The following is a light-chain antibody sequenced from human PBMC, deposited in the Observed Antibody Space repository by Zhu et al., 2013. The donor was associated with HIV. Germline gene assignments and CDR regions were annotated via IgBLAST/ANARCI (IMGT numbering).Light chain of an antibody. J-gene: IGKJ2*01. Sequence: EIVMTQSPATLSVSPGERATLSCRASQSVSSNLAWYQQKPGQAPRLLIYGASTRATGIPARFSGSGTGTDFTLKISRVETEDVGLYYCMQALQTPYTFGQGTKLEIK. CDR3: MQALQTPYT. CDR2: GAS. V-gene: IGKV3-15*01. CDR1: QSVSSN.